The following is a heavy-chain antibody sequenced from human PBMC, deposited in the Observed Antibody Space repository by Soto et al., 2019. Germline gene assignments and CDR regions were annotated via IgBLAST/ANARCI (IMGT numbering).Heavy chain of an antibody. CDR3: ARDVGNYVPYYYGMDV. J-gene: IGHJ6*02. V-gene: IGHV3-30*03. CDR2: IAYDGNDK. D-gene: IGHD1-7*01. CDR1: EFTFNTYA. Sequence: GGSLRLSCAASEFTFNTYAMHWVRQAPGKGLEWVAVIAYDGNDKYYADSVKGRFTISRDNSKNALYLQMNTLRPEDTALYYCARDVGNYVPYYYGMDVWGQGTTVTVSS.